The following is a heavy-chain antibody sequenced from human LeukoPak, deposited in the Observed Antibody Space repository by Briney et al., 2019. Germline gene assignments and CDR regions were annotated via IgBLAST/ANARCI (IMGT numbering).Heavy chain of an antibody. CDR3: ARLLEWSQARDY. Sequence: ASVKVSCKASGYTFTGNYMHWVRQAPGQGLEWMGWINPNSGGTNYAQKFQGRVTMTRDTSISTAYMELSRLRSDDTAVYYCARLLEWSQARDYWGQGTLVTVSS. J-gene: IGHJ4*02. V-gene: IGHV1-2*02. CDR2: INPNSGGT. D-gene: IGHD3-3*01. CDR1: GYTFTGNY.